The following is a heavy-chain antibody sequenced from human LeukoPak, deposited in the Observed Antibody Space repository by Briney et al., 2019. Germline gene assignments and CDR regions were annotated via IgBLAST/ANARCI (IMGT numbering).Heavy chain of an antibody. CDR1: GGSISSYY. V-gene: IGHV4-59*01. D-gene: IGHD6-19*01. J-gene: IGHJ5*02. CDR3: ASGGWYNWSDP. Sequence: SETLSLTCTVSGGSISSYYWSWIRQPPGKGLEWIGYIYYSGSTNYNPSLKSRVTISVDTSKNQFSLKLSSVTAADTAVYYCASGGWYNWSDPWGQGTLVTVSS. CDR2: IYYSGST.